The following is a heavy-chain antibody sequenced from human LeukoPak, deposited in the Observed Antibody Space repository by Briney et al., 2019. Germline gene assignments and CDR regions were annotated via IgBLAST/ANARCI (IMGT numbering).Heavy chain of an antibody. V-gene: IGHV4-34*01. CDR1: GGSFRGYY. D-gene: IGHD3-9*01. Sequence: SDTLSLTCGVYGGSFRGYYWSCIRQPPGKGLEWIGEINHSGSTNHSPSLKSRVTIAVDTSKNQFSLRLSSVTAADTAVYYCARGRRLRYFDWSPVSGYFDYWGQGTLVTVSS. CDR3: ARGRRLRYFDWSPVSGYFDY. J-gene: IGHJ4*02. CDR2: INHSGST.